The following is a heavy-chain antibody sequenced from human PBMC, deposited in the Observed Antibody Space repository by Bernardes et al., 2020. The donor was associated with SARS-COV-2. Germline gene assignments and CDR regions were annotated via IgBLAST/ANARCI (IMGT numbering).Heavy chain of an antibody. D-gene: IGHD4-17*01. CDR1: GFTFSSYA. CDR3: AREVATTGVYFDY. V-gene: IGHV3-30-3*01. Sequence: GGSLRLSCAAYGFTFSSYAMHWVRQAPGKGLEWVAVLSYDGSNKYYADSVKGRFTISRDNSKNTLYLQMNSLRAEDTAVYYCAREVATTGVYFDYWGQGTLVTVSS. CDR2: LSYDGSNK. J-gene: IGHJ4*02.